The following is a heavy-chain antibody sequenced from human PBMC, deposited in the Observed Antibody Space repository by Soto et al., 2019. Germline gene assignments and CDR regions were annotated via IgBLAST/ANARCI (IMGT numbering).Heavy chain of an antibody. CDR1: GFIFSTYG. D-gene: IGHD1-26*01. J-gene: IGHJ5*02. CDR3: GRDLQVGVIYFDP. CDR2: IQSDGSKE. Sequence: QVQVVESGGGVVQPGTSLTLSCVTSGFIFSTYGMHWVRQAPGKGLEWVAAIQSDGSKEYYADSVKGRFSISRDDSRNTLYLQMNSLRVYDTAQYYCGRDLQVGVIYFDPWGQGTLVTVSS. V-gene: IGHV3-33*05.